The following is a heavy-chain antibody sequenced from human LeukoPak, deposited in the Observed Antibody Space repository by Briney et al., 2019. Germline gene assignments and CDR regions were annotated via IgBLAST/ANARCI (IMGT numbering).Heavy chain of an antibody. Sequence: GSLRLSCAASGFTFGSYWMHWVRQAPGKGLVWVSRINSDGSSTSYADSVKGRFTISRDNAKNTLYLQMNSLRAEDTAVYYCAREGWLQRELNFDYWGQGTLVTVSS. CDR3: AREGWLQRELNFDY. V-gene: IGHV3-74*01. CDR1: GFTFGSYW. J-gene: IGHJ4*02. CDR2: INSDGSST. D-gene: IGHD5-24*01.